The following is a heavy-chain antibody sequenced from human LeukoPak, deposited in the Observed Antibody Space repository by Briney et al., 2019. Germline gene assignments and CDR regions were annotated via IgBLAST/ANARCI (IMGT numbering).Heavy chain of an antibody. V-gene: IGHV3-30*04. J-gene: IGHJ4*02. Sequence: GGSLRLSCAASGFTFSSYAMHWVRQAPGKGLEWVAVISYDGSNKYYADSVKGRFTISRDNSKNTLYLQMNSLRAEDTAVYYCAKEPVVPAAMFSYWGQGTLVTVSS. CDR3: AKEPVVPAAMFSY. CDR2: ISYDGSNK. D-gene: IGHD2-2*01. CDR1: GFTFSSYA.